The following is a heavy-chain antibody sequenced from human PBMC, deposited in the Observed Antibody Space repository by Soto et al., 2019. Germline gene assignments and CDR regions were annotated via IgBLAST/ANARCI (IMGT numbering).Heavy chain of an antibody. Sequence: SETLSLTCAVYGGSFSGYYWSWIRQPPGKGLEWIGEINHSGSTNYNPSLKSRVTISVDTSKNQFSLKLSSVTAADTAVYYCARAHSDYDILTGYRIPLRSGVANNWFDPWGQGTLVTVSS. V-gene: IGHV4-34*01. CDR1: GGSFSGYY. J-gene: IGHJ5*02. CDR2: INHSGST. D-gene: IGHD3-9*01. CDR3: ARAHSDYDILTGYRIPLRSGVANNWFDP.